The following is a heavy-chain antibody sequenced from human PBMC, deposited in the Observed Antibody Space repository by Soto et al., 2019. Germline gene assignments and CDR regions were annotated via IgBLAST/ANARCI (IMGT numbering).Heavy chain of an antibody. CDR2: IVVGSGNT. J-gene: IGHJ4*02. Sequence: TSVKVSCKASGFTFTSSAVQWVRQARGQRLEWIGWIVVGSGNTNYAQKFQERVTITRDMSTSTAYMELSSLRSEDTAVYYCAADGSMVRGVRAERWGQGTLVTVSS. CDR1: GFTFTSSA. V-gene: IGHV1-58*01. CDR3: AADGSMVRGVRAER. D-gene: IGHD3-10*01.